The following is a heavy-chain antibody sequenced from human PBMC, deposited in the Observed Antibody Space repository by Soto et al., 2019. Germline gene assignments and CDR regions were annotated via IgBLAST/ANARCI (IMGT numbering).Heavy chain of an antibody. V-gene: IGHV3-48*02. J-gene: IGHJ5*02. CDR2: ISRSSSTI. CDR3: ARDGGIAVADLEDNWFDP. Sequence: LARARAGPTPSSYSTNRVRPAPGNGVEWVSYISRSSSTIYYAASVKGRFTIARDNAKNSLYLQMNSLRDEDTAVYYCARDGGIAVADLEDNWFDPWGQGTLVTVSS. D-gene: IGHD6-19*01. CDR1: GPTPSSYS.